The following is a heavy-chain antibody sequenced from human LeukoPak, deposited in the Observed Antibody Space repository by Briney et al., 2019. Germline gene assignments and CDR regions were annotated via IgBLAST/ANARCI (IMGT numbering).Heavy chain of an antibody. CDR2: IYYSGST. Sequence: SETLSLTCTVSGGSISSTTYYWGWIRQPPGKGLEWIGSIYYSGSTYYNPSLKSRVTISVDTSKNQFSLNLSSVTAADTAVYSCARGPLGRRDGYHVDYWGQGTLVTVSS. CDR1: GGSISSTTYY. CDR3: ARGPLGRRDGYHVDY. V-gene: IGHV4-39*01. J-gene: IGHJ4*02. D-gene: IGHD5-24*01.